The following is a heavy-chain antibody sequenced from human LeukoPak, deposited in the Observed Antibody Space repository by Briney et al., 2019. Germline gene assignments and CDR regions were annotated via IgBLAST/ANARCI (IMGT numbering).Heavy chain of an antibody. V-gene: IGHV3-30*19. CDR2: ISYDGSNK. CDR1: GFTFSSYG. J-gene: IGHJ4*02. CDR3: ARGELGIAAAGTGFDY. Sequence: GGSLRLSCAASGFTFSSYGIHWVRQAPGKGLEWVAVISYDGSNKYYADSVKGRFTISRDNSKNTLYLQMNSLRAEDTAVYYCARGELGIAAAGTGFDYWGQGTLVTVSS. D-gene: IGHD6-13*01.